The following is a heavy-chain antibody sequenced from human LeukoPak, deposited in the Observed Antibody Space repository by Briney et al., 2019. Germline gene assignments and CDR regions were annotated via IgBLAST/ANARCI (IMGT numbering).Heavy chain of an antibody. V-gene: IGHV4-4*07. CDR2: IYTSGST. J-gene: IGHJ4*02. CDR1: GGSISGYY. Sequence: PSETLSLTCTVSGGSISGYYWSWIRQPAGKGLEWIGRIYTSGSTNYNPSLKSRVTMSVDTSKNQFSLKLSSVTAADTAVYYCARDGYYYDSSGFDYWGQGTLVTVSS. CDR3: ARDGYYYDSSGFDY. D-gene: IGHD3-22*01.